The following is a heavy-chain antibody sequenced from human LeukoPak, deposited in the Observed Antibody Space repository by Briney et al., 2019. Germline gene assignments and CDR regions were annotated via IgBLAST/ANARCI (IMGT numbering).Heavy chain of an antibody. J-gene: IGHJ5*02. Sequence: SQTLSLTCTVSGGSISSGGYYWSWIRQHPGKGLEWIGYIYYSGSTNYNPSLKSRVTISVDTSKNQFSLKLSSVTAADTAVYYCARTQDCSGGSCYPNWFDPWGQGTLVTVSS. CDR1: GGSISSGGYY. D-gene: IGHD2-15*01. V-gene: IGHV4-31*03. CDR3: ARTQDCSGGSCYPNWFDP. CDR2: IYYSGST.